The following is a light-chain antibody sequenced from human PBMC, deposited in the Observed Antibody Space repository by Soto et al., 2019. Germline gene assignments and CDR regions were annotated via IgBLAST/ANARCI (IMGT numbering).Light chain of an antibody. CDR3: SSYINSITFVV. CDR1: SSDVGANNY. Sequence: QSALTQPASVSGSPGQPITISCTGTSSDVGANNYVSWYQHHPGKAPKLLIYEVSNRPSGVSSRFSGSKSGNTASLTISGLPAEDEADYYCSSYINSITFVVFGGGTKLTVL. V-gene: IGLV2-14*01. J-gene: IGLJ2*01. CDR2: EVS.